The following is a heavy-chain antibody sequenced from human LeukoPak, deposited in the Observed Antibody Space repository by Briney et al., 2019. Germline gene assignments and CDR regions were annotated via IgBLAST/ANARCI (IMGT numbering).Heavy chain of an antibody. CDR3: ARDLEDSSPFGAFDM. V-gene: IGHV3-23*01. CDR2: IGASGGST. J-gene: IGHJ3*02. Sequence: GGSLILSCATSGFTLSSYAMSWVRQAPGKGLEWVSGIGASGGSTYYADSVKGRLTISRDNSKNTLYLQMNSLRAEDTAVYYCARDLEDSSPFGAFDMWGQGTMVTVSS. CDR1: GFTLSSYA. D-gene: IGHD3-22*01.